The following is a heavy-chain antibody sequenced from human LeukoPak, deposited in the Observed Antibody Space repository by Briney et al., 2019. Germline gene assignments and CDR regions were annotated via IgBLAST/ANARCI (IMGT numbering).Heavy chain of an antibody. Sequence: PSETLSLTCTVSGYSISSGYYWGWIRQPPGKGLEWIGSIYHSGSTYYNPSLKSRVTISVDTSKNQFSLKLSSVTAADTAVYYCAREYCSSTSCYFDYWGQGTLVTVSS. D-gene: IGHD2-2*01. CDR3: AREYCSSTSCYFDY. J-gene: IGHJ4*02. CDR1: GYSISSGYY. CDR2: IYHSGST. V-gene: IGHV4-38-2*02.